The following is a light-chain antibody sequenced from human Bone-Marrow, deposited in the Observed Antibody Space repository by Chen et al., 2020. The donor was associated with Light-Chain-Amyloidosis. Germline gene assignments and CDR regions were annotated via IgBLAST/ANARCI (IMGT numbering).Light chain of an antibody. Sequence: QSALTQPPSASGAPGQRVTSPCSGSSSNIGSETVNWYQLLPGTAPKLLIYRDSLRPPGVHDRLSGSKSGTSASLAISGLQSGDEGDYYCSAWDDSLNSWVFGGGTRLTVL. CDR3: SAWDDSLNSWV. V-gene: IGLV1-44*01. CDR2: RDS. CDR1: SSNIGSET. J-gene: IGLJ3*02.